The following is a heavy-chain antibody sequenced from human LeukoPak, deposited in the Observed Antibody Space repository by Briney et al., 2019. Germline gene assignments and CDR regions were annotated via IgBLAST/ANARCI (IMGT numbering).Heavy chain of an antibody. J-gene: IGHJ4*02. Sequence: SETLSLTCTVSAYSISSGYYWAWIRQPPGRGLEWIGHLYHSGSTHYNPSLKSGVTISVDKSKNQFSLKLNSVTAADTAVYYCARRGSGWYFDYWGQGTLVTVSS. V-gene: IGHV4-38-2*02. CDR1: AYSISSGYY. D-gene: IGHD6-19*01. CDR3: ARRGSGWYFDY. CDR2: LYHSGST.